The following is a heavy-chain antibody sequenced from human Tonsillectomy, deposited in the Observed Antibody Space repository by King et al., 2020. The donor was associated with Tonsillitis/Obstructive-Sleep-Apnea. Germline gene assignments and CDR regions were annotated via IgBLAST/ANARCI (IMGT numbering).Heavy chain of an antibody. D-gene: IGHD1-7*01. J-gene: IGHJ4*02. CDR3: AHRQHSWNYRVFYS. CDR1: GFSLSTSGVG. Sequence: TLKESGPTLVKPTQTLTLTCTFSGFSLSTSGVGVGWIRQPPGKALEWLALIYCDDDKRYSPSLKSRLTITKDTSKNQVVLTMTNMDPVDTATYYCAHRQHSWNYRVFYSWGQGTQVTVSP. CDR2: IYCDDDK. V-gene: IGHV2-5*02.